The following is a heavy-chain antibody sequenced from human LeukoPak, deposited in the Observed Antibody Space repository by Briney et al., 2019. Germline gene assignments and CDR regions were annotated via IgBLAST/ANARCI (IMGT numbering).Heavy chain of an antibody. CDR3: ARGHPYYYDSSGYETPFEY. CDR1: GFTFSNYW. D-gene: IGHD3-22*01. CDR2: INSDGSST. Sequence: GGSLRLSCAASGFTFSNYWMYWVRQAPGKGLVWASRINSDGSSTSYADSVKGRFTISRDNAKNTLYLQMNSLRAEDMAVYYCARGHPYYYDSSGYETPFEYWGQGTLVTVSS. J-gene: IGHJ4*02. V-gene: IGHV3-74*01.